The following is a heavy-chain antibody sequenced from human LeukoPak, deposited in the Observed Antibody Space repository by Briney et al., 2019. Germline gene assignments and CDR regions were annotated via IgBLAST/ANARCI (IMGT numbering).Heavy chain of an antibody. D-gene: IGHD2-2*01. CDR2: ISSSGNTI. J-gene: IGHJ4*02. V-gene: IGHV3-48*03. CDR1: GFTFSNYN. Sequence: GGSLRLSCAASGFTFSNYNMNWVRQAPGKGLEWVSYISSSGNTIYYADSVKGRFTISRDNAKNSLYLQMSSLRAEDTAIYYCARETDSTLFDYWGQGTLVTVSS. CDR3: ARETDSTLFDY.